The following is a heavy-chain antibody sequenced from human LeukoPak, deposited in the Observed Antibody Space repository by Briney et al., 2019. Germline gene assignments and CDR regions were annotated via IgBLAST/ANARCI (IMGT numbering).Heavy chain of an antibody. CDR3: ATNSPITMIVVAPSV. V-gene: IGHV1-24*01. Sequence: VASVKVSCKVSGYTLTELSMHWVRQAPGKGLEWMGGFDPEDGETIYAQKFQGRVTMTEDTSTDTAYMELSSLRSEDTAVYYCATNSPITMIVVAPSVWGQGTLVTVSS. CDR1: GYTLTELS. CDR2: FDPEDGET. D-gene: IGHD3-22*01. J-gene: IGHJ4*02.